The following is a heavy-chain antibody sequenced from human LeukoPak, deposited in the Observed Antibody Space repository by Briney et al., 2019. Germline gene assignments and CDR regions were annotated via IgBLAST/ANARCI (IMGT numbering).Heavy chain of an antibody. Sequence: ASVKVSCKASGYTFTSYDINWVRQATGQGLEWMGWMNPNSGNTGYAQKFQGRVTMTRNTSIGTAYMELSSLRSEDTAIYYCARVKRFPTVWFDPWGQGTLVSVSS. CDR1: GYTFTSYD. J-gene: IGHJ5*02. V-gene: IGHV1-8*01. CDR3: ARVKRFPTVWFDP. D-gene: IGHD3-10*01. CDR2: MNPNSGNT.